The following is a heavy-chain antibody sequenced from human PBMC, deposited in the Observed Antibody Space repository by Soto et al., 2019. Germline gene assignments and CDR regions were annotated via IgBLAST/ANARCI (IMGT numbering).Heavy chain of an antibody. D-gene: IGHD3-16*01. J-gene: IGHJ4*02. CDR3: ARRWGDYFDY. CDR2: IYYSGST. V-gene: IGHV4-59*08. CDR1: GGSISSYY. Sequence: SETLSLTCTVSGGSISSYYGSWIRQPPGKGLEWIGYIYYSGSTDYNPSLKSRVTISVDTSKNQFSLKLSSVTAADTAVYYCARRWGDYFDYWGQGTLVTVSS.